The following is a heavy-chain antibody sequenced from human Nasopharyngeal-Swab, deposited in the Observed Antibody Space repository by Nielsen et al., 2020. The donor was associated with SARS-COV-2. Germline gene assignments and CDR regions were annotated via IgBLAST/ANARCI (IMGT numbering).Heavy chain of an antibody. D-gene: IGHD4-17*01. V-gene: IGHV3-74*01. CDR3: AKDVHGDYGGIDY. CDR2: INSDGSST. CDR1: GFTFSSYW. Sequence: GESLKISCAASGFTFSSYWMHWVRQAPGKGLVWVSRINSDGSSTSSADSVKGRFTISRDNAKNTLYLQMNSLRAEDTAVYYCAKDVHGDYGGIDYWGQGILVTVSS. J-gene: IGHJ4*02.